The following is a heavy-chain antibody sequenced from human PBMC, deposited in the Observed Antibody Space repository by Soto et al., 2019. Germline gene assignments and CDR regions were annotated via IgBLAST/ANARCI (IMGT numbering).Heavy chain of an antibody. J-gene: IGHJ6*02. V-gene: IGHV3-7*05. Sequence: GGSLRLSCAASGFTFSNYWMNWVRQAPGKGLEWVANIKHDGSEKYYVDSVKGRFTISRDNAKNSLYLQMNSLRAEDTAVYYCASGPMRGLLYYYYGMDVWGQGTTVTVSS. CDR1: GFTFSNYW. CDR2: IKHDGSEK. D-gene: IGHD3-22*01. CDR3: ASGPMRGLLYYYYGMDV.